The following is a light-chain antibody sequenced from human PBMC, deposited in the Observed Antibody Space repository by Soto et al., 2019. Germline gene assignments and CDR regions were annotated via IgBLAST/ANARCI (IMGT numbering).Light chain of an antibody. CDR1: QSVSSY. Sequence: EIVLTQSPATLSLSPGERATLSCRASQSVSSYLAWYQQKPGQAPRLLIYDASNRATGIPARFSGSGSGTEFTLTISSLQPEDFATYSCQQLNSYPLTFGGGTKVDIK. CDR3: QQLNSYPLT. J-gene: IGKJ4*01. V-gene: IGKV3-11*01. CDR2: DAS.